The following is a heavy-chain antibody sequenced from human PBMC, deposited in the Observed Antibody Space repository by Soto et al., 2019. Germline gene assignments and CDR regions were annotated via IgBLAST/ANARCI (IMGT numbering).Heavy chain of an antibody. J-gene: IGHJ4*02. D-gene: IGHD3-22*01. CDR1: GFTFRTYW. Sequence: EVQLVESGGGLVQLGGSLRLSCEASGFTFRTYWMHWVRQAPGKGLVWVSRIKSDGSGTYYADSVEGRFTISRDNAQNTLYLPMNSLSAEDTAVYYCVRGDGDYHDGNGYLGRHWGQGTLVTVSS. CDR2: IKSDGSGT. V-gene: IGHV3-74*01. CDR3: VRGDGDYHDGNGYLGRH.